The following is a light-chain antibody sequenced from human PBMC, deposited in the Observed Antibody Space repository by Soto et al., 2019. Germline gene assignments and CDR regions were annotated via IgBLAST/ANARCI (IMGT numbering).Light chain of an antibody. CDR2: GAS. Sequence: EIVLTQSPGPLSLSPGDTVTLSCRASQSFSSGYLAWYQQKPGRVPRLLIYGASNRAPGIPDRFTGSGSGTDFTLTIASVEPEDFAVYYCQLCGVAPFTFGPGTKVDIK. J-gene: IGKJ3*01. CDR3: QLCGVAPFT. V-gene: IGKV3-20*01. CDR1: QSFSSGY.